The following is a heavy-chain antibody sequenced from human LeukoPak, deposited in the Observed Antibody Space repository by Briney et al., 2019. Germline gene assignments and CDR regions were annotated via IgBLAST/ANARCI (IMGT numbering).Heavy chain of an antibody. CDR3: ARGSVVGYTY. CDR2: INHSGST. D-gene: IGHD5-24*01. CDR1: GGSFSGYY. J-gene: IGHJ4*02. V-gene: IGHV4-34*01. Sequence: SETLSLTCAVYGGSFSGYYWSWIRQPPGKGLEWIGEINHSGSTNYNSSLKSRVTISVDTSKNQFSLKLSSVTAADTAVYFCARGSVVGYTYWGQGTLVTVSS.